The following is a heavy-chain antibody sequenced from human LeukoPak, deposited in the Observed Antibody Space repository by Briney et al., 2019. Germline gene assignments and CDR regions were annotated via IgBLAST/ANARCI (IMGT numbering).Heavy chain of an antibody. Sequence: GGSLRLSCAASGFTFSSYSMNWFRQAPGKGLEWVSAISSSSNYIYYADSVKGRFTISRDNAKNSLFLQMNSLRAEDTAVYYCARVPVLLTMGGDYWGQGTLVTVSS. D-gene: IGHD2/OR15-2a*01. CDR3: ARVPVLLTMGGDY. CDR2: ISSSSNYI. V-gene: IGHV3-21*01. CDR1: GFTFSSYS. J-gene: IGHJ4*02.